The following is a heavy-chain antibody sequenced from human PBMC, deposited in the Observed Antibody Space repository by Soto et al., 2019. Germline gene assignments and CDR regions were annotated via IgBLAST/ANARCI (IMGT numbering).Heavy chain of an antibody. CDR1: GGTFISYA. CDR3: ARDRAPLRITMIVVSGWFDP. CDR2: IIPIFGTA. Sequence: SVEVSFRASGGTFISYAISWVRQAPGQGLEWMGGIIPIFGTANYAQKFQGRVTITADESTSTAYMELSSLRSEDTAVYYCARDRAPLRITMIVVSGWFDPWGQGTLVTVSS. J-gene: IGHJ5*02. D-gene: IGHD3-22*01. V-gene: IGHV1-69*13.